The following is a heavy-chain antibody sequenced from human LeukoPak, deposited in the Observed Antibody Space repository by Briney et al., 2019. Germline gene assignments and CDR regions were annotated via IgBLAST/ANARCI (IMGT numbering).Heavy chain of an antibody. CDR1: GGSISSYY. CDR2: IYYSGST. CDR3: ARARVVDTAMVTGLYYYYYYYMDV. V-gene: IGHV4-59*01. Sequence: SETLSLTCTVSGGSISSYYWSWIRQPPGKGLEWIGYIYYSGSTNHNPSLKSRVTISVDTSKNQFSLKLSSVTAADTAVYYCARARVVDTAMVTGLYYYYYYYMDVWGKGTTVTVSS. D-gene: IGHD5-18*01. J-gene: IGHJ6*03.